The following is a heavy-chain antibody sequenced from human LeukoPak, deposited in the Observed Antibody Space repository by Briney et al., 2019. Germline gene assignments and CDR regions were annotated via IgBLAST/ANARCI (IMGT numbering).Heavy chain of an antibody. Sequence: GGSPRLSCAASGFTFSSYSMNWVRQAPGKGLEWVSSISSSSSYIYYADSVKGRFTISRDNAKNSLYLQMNSLRAEDTAVYYCARGARYSYGDYWGQGTLVTVSS. CDR2: ISSSSSYI. J-gene: IGHJ4*02. V-gene: IGHV3-21*01. D-gene: IGHD5-18*01. CDR3: ARGARYSYGDY. CDR1: GFTFSSYS.